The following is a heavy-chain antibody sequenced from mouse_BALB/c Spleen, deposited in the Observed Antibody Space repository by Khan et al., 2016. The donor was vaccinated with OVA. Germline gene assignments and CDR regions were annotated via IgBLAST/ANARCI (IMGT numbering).Heavy chain of an antibody. D-gene: IGHD4-1*01. J-gene: IGHJ3*01. CDR1: GFTFSNYG. Sequence: VQLKESGGDLVKPGGSLKLSCAASGFTFSNYGMSWVRQTPDKRLEWVATISSDGTYTYYPDSVKGRFTISRNNAKNTLYLQMSSLKSEATAMYYCTSHLTGSFAYWGQGTLVTVSA. CDR2: ISSDGTYT. CDR3: TSHLTGSFAY. V-gene: IGHV5-6*01.